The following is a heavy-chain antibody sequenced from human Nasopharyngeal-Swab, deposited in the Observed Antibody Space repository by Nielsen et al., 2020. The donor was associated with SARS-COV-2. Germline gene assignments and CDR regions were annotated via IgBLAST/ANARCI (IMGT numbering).Heavy chain of an antibody. J-gene: IGHJ6*02. Sequence: VRQAPGKGLEWVSYISSSSSGTIYYADSVKGRFTISRDNAKNSLYLQMNSLRAEDTAVYYCARDGLDYDFWSAYFMDVWGQGTTVTVSS. V-gene: IGHV3-48*04. CDR3: ARDGLDYDFWSAYFMDV. CDR2: ISSSSSGTI. D-gene: IGHD3-3*01.